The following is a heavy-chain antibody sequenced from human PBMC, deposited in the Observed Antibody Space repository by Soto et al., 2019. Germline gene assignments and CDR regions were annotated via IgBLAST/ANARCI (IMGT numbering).Heavy chain of an antibody. CDR2: SSSSGSSM. J-gene: IGHJ6*02. V-gene: IGHV3-11*01. Sequence: GGSLRLSCAASGFTFSDYYMSWIRQAPGKGLEWVSYSSSSGSSMHYADSVKGRFTISRDNAKNSLSLQMNSLRAEDTAVYYCARPVAPYYYYYGMDVWGQGTTVTVSS. CDR3: ARPVAPYYYYYGMDV. CDR1: GFTFSDYY.